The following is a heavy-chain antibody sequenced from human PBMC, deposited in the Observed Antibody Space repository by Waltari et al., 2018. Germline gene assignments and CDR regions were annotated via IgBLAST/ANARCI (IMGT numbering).Heavy chain of an antibody. J-gene: IGHJ6*02. CDR1: GLTFSSYA. V-gene: IGHV3-23*01. CDR2: IKTNGDT. Sequence: EVQLLESGGDLVRPGGSLRLSCEASGLTFSSYAMNGVRQAPGKGLEWVSRIKTNGDTYYADSVKGRFTISRDNSKSTLFLQMNSLRAEDTAVYYCASSGSYSHRTRMDVWGQGTKVTVSS. CDR3: ASSGSYSHRTRMDV. D-gene: IGHD1-26*01.